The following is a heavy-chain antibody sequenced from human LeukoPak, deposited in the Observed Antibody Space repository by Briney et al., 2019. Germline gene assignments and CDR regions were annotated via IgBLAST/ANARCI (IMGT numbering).Heavy chain of an antibody. V-gene: IGHV3-23*01. CDR3: ANSGSGSYSRFDF. CDR1: GFTFDDYG. J-gene: IGHJ4*02. D-gene: IGHD3-10*01. CDR2: ISGSGPGA. Sequence: TGGSLRLSCAASGFTFDDYGMSWVRQAPGKGLEWVSAISGSGPGAYYADSVKGRFTISGDNSKNTLYLQMNSLRVEDTAVYYCANSGSGSYSRFDFWGQGTLVTVSS.